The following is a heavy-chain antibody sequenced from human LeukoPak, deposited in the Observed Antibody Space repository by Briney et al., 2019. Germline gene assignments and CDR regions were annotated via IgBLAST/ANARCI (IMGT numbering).Heavy chain of an antibody. Sequence: SVKVSCKASGGTFSSYAISWVRQAPGQGLEWMGGIIPIFGTANYAQKFQGRVTITADKSTSTAYMELSSLRSEDTAVYYCARGFSTRSYYYYYMDVWGKGTTVTVSS. J-gene: IGHJ6*03. V-gene: IGHV1-69*06. CDR3: ARGFSTRSYYYYYMDV. CDR2: IIPIFGTA. CDR1: GGTFSSYA. D-gene: IGHD3-10*01.